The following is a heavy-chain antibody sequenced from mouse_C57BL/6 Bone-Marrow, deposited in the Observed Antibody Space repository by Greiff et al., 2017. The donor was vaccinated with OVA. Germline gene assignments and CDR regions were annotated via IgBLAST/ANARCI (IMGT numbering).Heavy chain of an antibody. J-gene: IGHJ4*01. CDR1: GFSLTSYG. CDR2: IWSGGST. CDR3: APHYYGSSYDAMDY. Sequence: VQGVESGPGLVQPSQSLSITCTVSGFSLTSYGVHWVRQSPGKGLEWLGVIWSGGSTDYNAAFISRLSISKDNSKSQVFFKMNSLQADDTAIYYCAPHYYGSSYDAMDYWGQGTSVTVSS. V-gene: IGHV2-2*01. D-gene: IGHD1-1*01.